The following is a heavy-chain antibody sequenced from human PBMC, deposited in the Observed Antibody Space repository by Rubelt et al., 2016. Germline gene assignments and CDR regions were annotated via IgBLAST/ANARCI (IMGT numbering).Heavy chain of an antibody. V-gene: IGHV3-23*01. J-gene: IGHJ6*02. Sequence: EVQLLESGGGLVQPGGSLRLSCAASGFTFSSYAMSWVRQAPGKGLEWVSAISGSGGSTYYADSVKGRFTISRDNSKNTLYLQMNSLRAEDTAVYYCATSPRDYYYYGMDVWGQGTTVTVSS. CDR1: GFTFSSYA. CDR2: ISGSGGST. CDR3: ATSPRDYYYYGMDV.